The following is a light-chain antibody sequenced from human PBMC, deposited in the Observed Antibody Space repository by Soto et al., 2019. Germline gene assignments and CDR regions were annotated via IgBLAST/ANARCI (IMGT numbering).Light chain of an antibody. CDR2: WAS. Sequence: DIVMTQSPDSLAVSLGERATINCKSSQSVLYSSNNENYLAWYQQKPGQPPKLLIYWASTRESGVPDRFSGSGSGTDFTLTISSLQAEDEAVYYCQQYYTTPLTFGGGTKVEIK. J-gene: IGKJ4*01. CDR3: QQYYTTPLT. V-gene: IGKV4-1*01. CDR1: QSVLYSSNNENY.